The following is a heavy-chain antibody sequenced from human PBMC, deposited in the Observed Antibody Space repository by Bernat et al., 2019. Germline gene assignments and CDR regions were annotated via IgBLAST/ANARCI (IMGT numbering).Heavy chain of an antibody. CDR1: GGSISSSNW. J-gene: IGHJ1*01. Sequence: QVQLQESGPGLVKPSGTLSLTCAVSGGSISSSNWWSWVRQPPGKGLEWIGYIYYSGSTNYNPSLKSRVTISVDTSTNQFSLKLSSVTAADTAVYYCARHGAGGMVRGVIQHWGQGTLVTVSS. V-gene: IGHV4-4*02. CDR2: IYYSGST. D-gene: IGHD3-10*01. CDR3: ARHGAGGMVRGVIQH.